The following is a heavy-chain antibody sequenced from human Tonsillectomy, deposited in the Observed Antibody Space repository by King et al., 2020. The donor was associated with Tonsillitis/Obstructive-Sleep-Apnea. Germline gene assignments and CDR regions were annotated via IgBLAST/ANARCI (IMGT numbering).Heavy chain of an antibody. D-gene: IGHD3-10*01. CDR3: ARDQGYYYGKMAVDPRRVYNNYYMDV. Sequence: QLVQSGAEVKKPGASVKVSCKASGYTFTSFGISWVRRAPGQGLEWMGWISAYNGDTNYAQRLQGRVTMTTDTSTSTAYMELRSLRSDDTAVYYCARDQGYYYGKMAVDPRRVYNNYYMDVWGKGTTVTVSS. J-gene: IGHJ6*03. CDR2: ISAYNGDT. CDR1: GYTFTSFG. V-gene: IGHV1-18*01.